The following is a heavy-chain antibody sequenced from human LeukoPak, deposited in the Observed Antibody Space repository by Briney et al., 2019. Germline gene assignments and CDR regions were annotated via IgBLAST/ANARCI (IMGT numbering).Heavy chain of an antibody. CDR3: ARKDIVYLGFDP. J-gene: IGHJ5*02. CDR2: IYHSGTT. Sequence: SETLSLTCTVSGGSINSDNYYWSWIRQPPGKGLEWIGFIYHSGTTYYSPSLKSRIIISIDTSKNQFSPKLSSVTAADTAVYYCARKDIVYLGFDPWGQGTRVTLSS. D-gene: IGHD5-12*01. CDR1: GGSINSDNYY. V-gene: IGHV4-30-4*01.